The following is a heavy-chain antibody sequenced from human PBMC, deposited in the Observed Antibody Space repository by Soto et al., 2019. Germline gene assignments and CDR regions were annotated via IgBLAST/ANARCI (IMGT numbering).Heavy chain of an antibody. D-gene: IGHD3-10*01. J-gene: IGHJ4*02. CDR1: GFAFSSYG. CDR3: VSVRGYGHASVPYS. Sequence: QAQLVESGGGVVQPGRSLRLSCAASGFAFSSYGMHWVRQAPGTGLEWVAVISYDGSLQHYADSVKGRFTISRDNAKNMVLLQMSSLRAEDTAVYYCVSVRGYGHASVPYSWGQGTLVSVSS. CDR2: ISYDGSLQ. V-gene: IGHV3-30*03.